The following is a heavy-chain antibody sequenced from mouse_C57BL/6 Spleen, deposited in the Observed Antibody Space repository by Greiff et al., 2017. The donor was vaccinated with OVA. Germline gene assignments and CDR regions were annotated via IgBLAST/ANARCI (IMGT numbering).Heavy chain of an antibody. J-gene: IGHJ1*03. CDR3: ARGHYYGSSYGYFDV. CDR2: ISYDGSN. Sequence: EVQLQQSGPGLVKPSQSLSLTCSVTGYSITSGYYWNWIRQFPGNKLEWMGYISYDGSNHYNPSLKNRISITRDTSKNQFFLKLNSVTTEDTATDYCARGHYYGSSYGYFDVWGTGTTVTVSS. CDR1: GYSITSGYY. V-gene: IGHV3-6*01. D-gene: IGHD1-1*01.